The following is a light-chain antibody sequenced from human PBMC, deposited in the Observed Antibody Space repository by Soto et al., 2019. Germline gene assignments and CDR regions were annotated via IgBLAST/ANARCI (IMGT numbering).Light chain of an antibody. J-gene: IGLJ2*01. Sequence: QSALTQPASVSGSPGQSITISCTGTSSDVGSYNPVSWYQQHPGKAPKLMIYEVSKRPSGVSNRFSGSKSGNTASLTISGLQAEDEADYYCCSYAGSSFVFGGGTKVTVL. CDR2: EVS. CDR1: SSDVGSYNP. V-gene: IGLV2-23*02. CDR3: CSYAGSSFV.